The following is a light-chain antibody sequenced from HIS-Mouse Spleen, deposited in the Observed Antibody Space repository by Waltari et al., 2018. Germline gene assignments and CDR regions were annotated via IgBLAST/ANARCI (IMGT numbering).Light chain of an antibody. Sequence: DIQLTPSPSFLSVSVAGRVTITRRASQGISRYLACYQQKPGKAPKLLIYAASTLQSGVPSRFSGSESGTEFTLTISSLQPEDFATYYCQQLNSYPPTFGQGTKVEIK. J-gene: IGKJ1*01. CDR3: QQLNSYPPT. V-gene: IGKV1-9*01. CDR2: AAS. CDR1: QGISRY.